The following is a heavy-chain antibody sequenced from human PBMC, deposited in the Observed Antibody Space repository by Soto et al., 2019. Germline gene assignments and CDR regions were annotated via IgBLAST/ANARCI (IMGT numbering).Heavy chain of an antibody. CDR3: ARVTGTEAYFFDY. J-gene: IGHJ4*02. V-gene: IGHV4-59*01. D-gene: IGHD1-20*01. CDR2: IXXTXXX. Sequence: TSETLSLTCTVSGGSIFTYYWTWIRQPPGKGLXWIXXIXXTXXXXXNXXLKSRVTISVDRAKNQFSLRLSSVTAADTAVYFCARVTGTEAYFFDYWGQGTLVTASS. CDR1: GGSIFTYY.